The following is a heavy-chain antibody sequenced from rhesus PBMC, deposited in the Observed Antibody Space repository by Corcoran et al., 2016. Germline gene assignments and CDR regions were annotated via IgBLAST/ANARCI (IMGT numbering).Heavy chain of an antibody. CDR2: INNGGGST. V-gene: IGHV3S5*01. CDR3: TKEGYSGYTPEFDY. Sequence: LQLQESGPGLVKPSETLSLTCAVSGYSISSSYGMSWVRQAPGKGLEWVSAINNGGGSTYYAASVKGRFTISRDNSKNTLSLQMNSLRAEDTAVYYCTKEGYSGYTPEFDYWGQGVLVTVSS. J-gene: IGHJ4*01. D-gene: IGHD5-42*01. CDR1: GYSISSSYG.